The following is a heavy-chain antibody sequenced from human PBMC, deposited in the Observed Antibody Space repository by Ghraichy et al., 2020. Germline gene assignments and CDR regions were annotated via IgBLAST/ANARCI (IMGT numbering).Heavy chain of an antibody. CDR2: INHSGST. CDR1: GGSFSGYY. J-gene: IGHJ4*02. D-gene: IGHD3-9*01. CDR3: ARSSYDILTGYYKGFDY. Sequence: ESLNISCAVYGGSFSGYYWSWIRQPPGKGLEWIGEINHSGSTNYNPSLKSRVTISVDTSKNQFSLKLSSVTAADTAVYYCARSSYDILTGYYKGFDYWGQGTLVTVSS. V-gene: IGHV4-34*01.